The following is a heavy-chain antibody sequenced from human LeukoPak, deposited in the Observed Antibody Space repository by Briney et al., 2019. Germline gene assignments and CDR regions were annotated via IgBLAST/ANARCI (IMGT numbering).Heavy chain of an antibody. Sequence: KFQGRVTITRDTSASTAYMELSSLRSEDTAVYYCARAVDDSSGYYYDYWGQGTLVTVSS. V-gene: IGHV1-3*01. CDR3: ARAVDDSSGYYYDY. D-gene: IGHD3-22*01. J-gene: IGHJ4*02.